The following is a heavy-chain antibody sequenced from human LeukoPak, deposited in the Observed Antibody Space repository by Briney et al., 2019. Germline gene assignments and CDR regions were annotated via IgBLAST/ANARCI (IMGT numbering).Heavy chain of an antibody. CDR3: AGGALPGTPIDY. J-gene: IGHJ4*02. CDR1: GFTFSSYG. D-gene: IGHD1/OR15-1a*01. CDR2: IWYDGSNK. V-gene: IGHV3-33*01. Sequence: GGSLRLSCAASGFTFSSYGMHWVRQAPGKGLEWVAVIWYDGSNKYYADSVKGRFTISRDNSKNTLYLQMNSLRAEDTAVYYCAGGALPGTPIDYWGQGTLVTVSS.